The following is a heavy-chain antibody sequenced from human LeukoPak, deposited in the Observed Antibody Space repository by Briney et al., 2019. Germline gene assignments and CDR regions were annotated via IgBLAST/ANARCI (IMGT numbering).Heavy chain of an antibody. D-gene: IGHD3-3*01. J-gene: IGHJ4*02. CDR1: GFIFTNYF. CDR3: ATDRGWRTSGYYLYYYEY. V-gene: IGHV3-7*01. Sequence: GGSLRLSCAASGFIFTNYFMSWVRQAPGKGLEWVASIKHDGSEKYYVDSVRGRFTISRDNTKNSLYLQMSSLRAEDTAVYYCATDRGWRTSGYYLYYYEYWGQGTLVTFSS. CDR2: IKHDGSEK.